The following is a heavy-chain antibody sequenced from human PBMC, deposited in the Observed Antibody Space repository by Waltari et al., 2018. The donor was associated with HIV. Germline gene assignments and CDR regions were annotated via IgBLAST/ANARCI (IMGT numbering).Heavy chain of an antibody. D-gene: IGHD3-16*01. CDR1: GLTSCSYS. CDR2: ISSSSSYI. J-gene: IGHJ6*02. Sequence: EVQLVESGGGLVKPGGSLRLSCAASGLTSCSYSMNWVRQAPGKGLEWVSSISSSSSYIYYADSVKGRFTISRDNAKNSLYLQMNSLRAEDTAVYYCARDFWGGYYYGMDVWGQGTTVTVSS. CDR3: ARDFWGGYYYGMDV. V-gene: IGHV3-21*01.